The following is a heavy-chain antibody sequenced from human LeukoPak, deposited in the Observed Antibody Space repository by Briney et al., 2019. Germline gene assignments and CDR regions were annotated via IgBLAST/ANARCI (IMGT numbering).Heavy chain of an antibody. Sequence: PSETPSLTCTVSGGSISSSSYYWGWIRQPPGKGLEWIGSIYYSGSTYYNPSLKSRVTISVDTSKNQFSLKLSSVTAADTAVYYCARGLGGFHWGQGTLVTVSS. CDR1: GGSISSSSYY. D-gene: IGHD3-16*01. CDR2: IYYSGST. CDR3: ARGLGGFH. J-gene: IGHJ4*02. V-gene: IGHV4-39*01.